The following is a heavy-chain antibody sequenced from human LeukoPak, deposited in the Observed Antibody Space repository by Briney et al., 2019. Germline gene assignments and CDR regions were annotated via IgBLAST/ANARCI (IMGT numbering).Heavy chain of an antibody. CDR2: ISSSSSYI. Sequence: PGGSLRLSCAASGFTFSSYSMNWVRQAPGKGLEWVSSISSSSSYIYYADSVKGRFTISRDNAKNSLYLQMNSLRAEDTAVYYCAAHYYDSSGYYPSDYWGQGTLVTVSS. CDR1: GFTFSSYS. D-gene: IGHD3-22*01. J-gene: IGHJ4*02. CDR3: AAHYYDSSGYYPSDY. V-gene: IGHV3-21*01.